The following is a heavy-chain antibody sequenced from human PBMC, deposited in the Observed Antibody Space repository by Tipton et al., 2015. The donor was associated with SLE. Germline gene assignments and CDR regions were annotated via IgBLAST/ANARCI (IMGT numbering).Heavy chain of an antibody. CDR2: IYYSGGT. V-gene: IGHV4-59*12. CDR3: AREGYSSSSAFDY. CDR1: GGSISSYY. Sequence: LRLSCTVSGGSISSYYWSWIRQPPGKGLEWIGYIYYSGGTNYNPSLKSRVTISVDTSKDQFSLKLSSVTAADTAVYYCAREGYSSSSAFDYWGQGTLVTVSS. J-gene: IGHJ4*02. D-gene: IGHD6-6*01.